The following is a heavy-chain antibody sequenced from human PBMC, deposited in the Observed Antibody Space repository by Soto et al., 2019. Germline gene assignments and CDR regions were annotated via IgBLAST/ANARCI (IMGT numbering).Heavy chain of an antibody. CDR2: IYYSGST. D-gene: IGHD6-13*01. V-gene: IGHV4-39*01. J-gene: IGHJ5*02. Sequence: SETLSLTCTVSGGSISSSSYYWGWIRQPPGKGLEWIGSIYYSGSTYYNPSLKSRVTISVATSKNQFSLKLSSVTAADTAVYYCARLPWSAAGIWFDPWGQGTLVTVSS. CDR1: GGSISSSSYY. CDR3: ARLPWSAAGIWFDP.